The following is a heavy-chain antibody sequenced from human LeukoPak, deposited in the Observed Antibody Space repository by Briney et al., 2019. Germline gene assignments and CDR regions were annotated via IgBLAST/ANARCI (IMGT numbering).Heavy chain of an antibody. CDR1: GVTFSSYS. D-gene: IGHD1-20*01. V-gene: IGHV3-21*01. J-gene: IGHJ4*02. CDR3: ARDPPVIIGMTFFDY. CDR2: ISTSSTYI. Sequence: GGSLRVSCAVSGVTFSSYSMNWVCQAPGKGLEWVSSISTSSTYIYYADSVKGRFTISRDNAKNSLYLQMNSLRAEDTAVYYCARDPPVIIGMTFFDYCGQGTLVSVSS.